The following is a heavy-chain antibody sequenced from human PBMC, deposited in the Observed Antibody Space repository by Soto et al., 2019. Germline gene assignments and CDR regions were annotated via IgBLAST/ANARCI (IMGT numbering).Heavy chain of an antibody. CDR1: GYTFTSYD. D-gene: IGHD1-1*01. CDR2: MNPNSGNT. J-gene: IGHJ6*02. CDR3: ARERTGTTSMDV. V-gene: IGHV1-8*01. Sequence: QVQLVQSGAEVKKPGASVKVSCKASGYTFTSYDINWVRQATGQGLEWLGWMNPNSGNTGYAQKFRGRVTMTRNTSISTAYMELSSLRSEDTAVYYCARERTGTTSMDVWGQGTTVTVSS.